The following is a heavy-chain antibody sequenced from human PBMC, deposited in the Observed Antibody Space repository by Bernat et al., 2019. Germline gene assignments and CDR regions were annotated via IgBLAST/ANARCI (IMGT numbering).Heavy chain of an antibody. CDR1: GFTFSNAW. V-gene: IGHV3-15*01. D-gene: IGHD3-22*01. CDR2: IKSKTDGGTT. J-gene: IGHJ4*02. CDR3: TTGPYYYDSSGYYGRAY. Sequence: EVQLVESGGGLVKPGGSLRLSCAASGFTFSNAWMSWVRQAPGKGLEWVGRIKSKTDGGTTDYAAPVKGRFTISRDDSKNTLYLQMNSLKTEYTAVYYCTTGPYYYDSSGYYGRAYWGQGTLVTVSS.